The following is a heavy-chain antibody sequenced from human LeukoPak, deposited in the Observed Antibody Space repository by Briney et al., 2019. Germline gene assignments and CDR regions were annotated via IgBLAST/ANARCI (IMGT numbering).Heavy chain of an antibody. CDR3: ARGGVVVAATNPYYYYYMDV. V-gene: IGHV4-59*01. CDR2: IYYSGST. J-gene: IGHJ6*03. CDR1: GGSISSYY. Sequence: SETLSPTCTVSGGSISSYYWSWIRQPPGKGLEWIGYIYYSGSTNYNPSLKSRVTISVDTSKNQFSLKLSSVTAADTAVYYCARGGVVVAATNPYYYYYMDVWGKGTTVTVSS. D-gene: IGHD2-15*01.